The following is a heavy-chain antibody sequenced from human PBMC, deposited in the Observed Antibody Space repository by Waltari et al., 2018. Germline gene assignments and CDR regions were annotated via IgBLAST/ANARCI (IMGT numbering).Heavy chain of an antibody. CDR2: IRDSGRHT. CDR1: GFTFGSYT. Sequence: EMQLLESGGGVGQPGGSLRLSCVGSGFTFGSYTMSWVRQAPGKGLEWVSGIRDSGRHTYYSDSVKGRFTVSRDNPRNMMFLELNSLRAEDTALYYCAKDRDAVASSSYFDVWGQGTMVIVSS. CDR3: AKDRDAVASSSYFDV. J-gene: IGHJ3*01. V-gene: IGHV3-23*01. D-gene: IGHD5-12*01.